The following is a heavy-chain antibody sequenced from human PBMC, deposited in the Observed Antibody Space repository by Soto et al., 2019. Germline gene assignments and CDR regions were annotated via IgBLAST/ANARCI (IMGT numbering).Heavy chain of an antibody. CDR3: ARSDSSGKTRYYFDH. CDR2: IYSTEST. V-gene: IGHV4-31*03. J-gene: IGHJ4*02. CDR1: GGSISSGSYY. Sequence: QVQLQESGPGLVKPSQTLSLTCTVSGGSISSGSYYWSWIRQHPGEGLEWIGYIYSTESTNYNPSLKSRLSISVDMSASQFSLKLSSVTVADTAVYYCARSDSSGKTRYYFDHWGQGTLVTVSS. D-gene: IGHD3-22*01.